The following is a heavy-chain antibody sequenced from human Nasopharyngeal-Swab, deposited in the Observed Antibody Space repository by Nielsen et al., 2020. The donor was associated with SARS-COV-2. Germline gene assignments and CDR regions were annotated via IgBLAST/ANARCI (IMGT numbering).Heavy chain of an antibody. CDR2: INIDGSVT. Sequence: ESLKISCAASGYTFSSYWMHWVRQAPGKGLVWVSRINIDGSVTDYADSVKGRFTISRDNARNTLYLQMNSLRAEDTAVYHCAKGDYSDYFFDYWGQGTLVTVSS. CDR1: GYTFSSYW. D-gene: IGHD4-11*01. CDR3: AKGDYSDYFFDY. V-gene: IGHV3-74*01. J-gene: IGHJ4*02.